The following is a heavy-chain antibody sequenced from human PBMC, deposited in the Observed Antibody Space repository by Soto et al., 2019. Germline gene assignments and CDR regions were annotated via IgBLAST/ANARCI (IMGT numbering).Heavy chain of an antibody. V-gene: IGHV1-69*13. CDR3: ARIPHRYDALTGPGY. D-gene: IGHD3-9*01. J-gene: IGHJ4*02. CDR2: IVPVFGRP. CDR1: GGSFSNFG. Sequence: SVKVSCKSSGGSFSNFGISWVRQAPGQGLEWMGGIVPVFGRPNYAQRFRGRLTITADESTSTGYLHLNSLRVEDTAIYYCARIPHRYDALTGPGYWGQGALVTVSS.